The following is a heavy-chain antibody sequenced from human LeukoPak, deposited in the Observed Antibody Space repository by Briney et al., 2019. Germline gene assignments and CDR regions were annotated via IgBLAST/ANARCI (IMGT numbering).Heavy chain of an antibody. CDR1: GGTFSSYA. D-gene: IGHD2-2*01. J-gene: IGHJ3*02. V-gene: IGHV1-69*13. CDR2: IIPIFGTA. Sequence: VASVKVSCKASGGTFSSYAISWVRQAPGQGLEWMGGIIPIFGTANYAQKFQGRVTITADESTSTAYMELSSLRSEDTAVYYCASVVVVPAAIISHAFDIWGQGTMVTVSS. CDR3: ASVVVVPAAIISHAFDI.